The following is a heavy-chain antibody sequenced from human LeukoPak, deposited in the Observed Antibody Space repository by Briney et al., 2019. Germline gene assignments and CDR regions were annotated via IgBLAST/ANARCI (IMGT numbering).Heavy chain of an antibody. D-gene: IGHD2-21*01. V-gene: IGHV3-33*01. Sequence: TGGSLRLSCAVSGFTFSSNGVHWVRQAPGKGPEWVAVIWEDGSVNYYPDSVKGRFTISRDKSRNTMYLQMNSLRDEDTAVYYCARVRKPTKNPGYYLDYWGQGTLATVSS. CDR1: GFTFSSNG. CDR3: ARVRKPTKNPGYYLDY. CDR2: IWEDGSVN. J-gene: IGHJ4*02.